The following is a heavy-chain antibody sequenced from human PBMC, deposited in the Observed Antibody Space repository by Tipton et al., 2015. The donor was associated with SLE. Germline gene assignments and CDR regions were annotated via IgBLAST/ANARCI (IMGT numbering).Heavy chain of an antibody. D-gene: IGHD3-3*01. CDR3: TRDPPLYDFWSGYQNYYYSMDV. CDR1: GDSISSYY. J-gene: IGHJ6*03. V-gene: IGHV4-59*01. CDR2: IYYSGST. Sequence: TLSLTCTVSGDSISSYYWSWIRQPPGKGLEWIGYIYYSGSTNYNPSLKSRVTISVDTSKNQFSLKLSSVTAADTAVYYCTRDPPLYDFWSGYQNYYYSMDVWGKGTTVTVSS.